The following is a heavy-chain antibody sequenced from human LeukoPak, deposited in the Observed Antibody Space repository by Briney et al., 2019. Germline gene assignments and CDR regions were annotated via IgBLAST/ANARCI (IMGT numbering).Heavy chain of an antibody. V-gene: IGHV1-2*02. D-gene: IGHD2-2*01. CDR3: ARGDPGVVVPAALPVFAFDI. CDR2: INPNSGGT. Sequence: ASVKVSCKASGYTFTGYYMHWVRQARGQGLERMGWINPNSGGTNYAQKFQGRVTMTRDTSISTAYMELSRLRSDDTAVYYCARGDPGVVVPAALPVFAFDIWGQGTMVTVSS. CDR1: GYTFTGYY. J-gene: IGHJ3*02.